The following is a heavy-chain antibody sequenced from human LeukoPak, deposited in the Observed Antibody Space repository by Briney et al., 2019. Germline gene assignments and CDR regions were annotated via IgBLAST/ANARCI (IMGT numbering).Heavy chain of an antibody. CDR3: GRDDNFQFDC. CDR2: INPNTGDT. D-gene: IGHD1-1*01. CDR1: GYTFTGYY. J-gene: IGHJ4*02. Sequence: GASVKVSCKASGYTFTGYYLHWVRQAPGQGLEWMGWINPNTGDTNYAQKFQGRVTMTRDTSISTAYMELRRLRSDDTAVYYCGRDDNFQFDCWGQGTLVTVSS. V-gene: IGHV1-2*02.